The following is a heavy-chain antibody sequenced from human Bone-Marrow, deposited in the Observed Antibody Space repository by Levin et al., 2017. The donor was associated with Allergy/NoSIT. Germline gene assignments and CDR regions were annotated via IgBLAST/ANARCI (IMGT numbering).Heavy chain of an antibody. Sequence: QSGGSLRLSCVASGFTFSTYWMSWVRQAPGKGLEWVAILKQDGSEKFYVDSVKGRFTISRDNAKNTLCLQMNSLRGEDTAVYYCARDIWSGYFFGAFDMWGQGTMVTVSS. CDR3: ARDIWSGYFFGAFDM. V-gene: IGHV3-7*01. CDR2: LKQDGSEK. CDR1: GFTFSTYW. J-gene: IGHJ3*02. D-gene: IGHD3-3*01.